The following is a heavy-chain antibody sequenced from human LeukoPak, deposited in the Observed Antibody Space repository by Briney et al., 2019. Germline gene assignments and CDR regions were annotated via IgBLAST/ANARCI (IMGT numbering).Heavy chain of an antibody. CDR3: ARDRAVAGTADMDY. D-gene: IGHD6-19*01. CDR1: GFTPSDYY. Sequence: SGGCLRLSCAASGFTPSDYYMSWISHAPGGGRGWVSYISSSSSYTNYADSVKGRFTISRDNAKNSLYLQMNSLRAEDTAVDYCARDRAVAGTADMDYWGQGTLVTVSS. CDR2: ISSSSSYT. V-gene: IGHV3-11*05. J-gene: IGHJ4*02.